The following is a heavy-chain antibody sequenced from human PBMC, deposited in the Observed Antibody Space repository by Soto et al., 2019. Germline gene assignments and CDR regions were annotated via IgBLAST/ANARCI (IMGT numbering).Heavy chain of an antibody. D-gene: IGHD1-20*01. V-gene: IGHV1-3*05. CDR3: ERDKIAGILDY. CDR1: GYTFTTYD. CDR2: INAGNGNT. J-gene: IGHJ4*02. Sequence: QVQLVQSGAEEKKAGASVKVSCKASGYTFTTYDMHWVRQAPGQRLEWMGWINAGNGNTKYSQKFEGRVTITRDTSGSTAHMEMSRLRSEDTAVYCWERDKIAGILDYWGQGTLVTVSS.